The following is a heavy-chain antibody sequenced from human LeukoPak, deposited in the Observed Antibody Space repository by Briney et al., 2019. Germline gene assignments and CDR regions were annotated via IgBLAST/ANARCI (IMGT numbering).Heavy chain of an antibody. CDR2: INHSGST. CDR1: GGSFSGYS. D-gene: IGHD4-17*01. J-gene: IGHJ4*02. CDR3: VSSHGDYVNF. Sequence: SETLSRTCAVYGGSFSGYSWSWIRQPPGKGLEWIGEINHSGSTNYNPSLKSRVTISVDTSKNQFSLKLSSVTAADTAVYYCVSSHGDYVNFSGQGTLVTVSS. V-gene: IGHV4-34*01.